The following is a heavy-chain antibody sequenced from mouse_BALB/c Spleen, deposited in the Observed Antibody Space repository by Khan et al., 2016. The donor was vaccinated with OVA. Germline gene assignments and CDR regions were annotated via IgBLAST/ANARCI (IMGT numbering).Heavy chain of an antibody. CDR1: GYTFINYW. J-gene: IGHJ2*01. CDR3: ARRGLRWDFDY. Sequence: VELVESGAELAKPGASVKMSCKASGYTFINYWILWVKQRPGQGLEWIGYINPSTGYTEYNQNFKDKATLTADKSSSTAYMQLSSLTSEDSAAYYWARRGLRWDFDYWGQGTTLTVSS. CDR2: INPSTGYT. V-gene: IGHV1-7*01. D-gene: IGHD1-1*01.